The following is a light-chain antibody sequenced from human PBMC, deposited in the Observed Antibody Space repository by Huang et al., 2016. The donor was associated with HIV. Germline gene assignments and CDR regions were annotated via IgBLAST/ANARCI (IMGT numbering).Light chain of an antibody. Sequence: EMVMTQSPATLSVSPGERATVPCRASQSINSNLAWYQQKPGQAPRRLILGASTRATGIPARLRGSGSGTEFTLTISSLQSEDVAFYYCQDYNNWPPLVTFGGGTKVEIK. CDR2: GAS. CDR1: QSINSN. CDR3: QDYNNWPPLVT. V-gene: IGKV3-15*01. J-gene: IGKJ4*01.